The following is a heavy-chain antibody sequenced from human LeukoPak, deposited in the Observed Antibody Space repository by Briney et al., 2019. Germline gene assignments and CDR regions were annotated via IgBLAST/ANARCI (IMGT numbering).Heavy chain of an antibody. D-gene: IGHD3-9*01. J-gene: IGHJ3*02. CDR2: IYPGDSDT. V-gene: IGHV5-51*01. Sequence: GESLKISCKGSGYSFTSYWIGWVRQMPGKGLEWMGIIYPGDSDTRYSPSFQGQVTISADKSISTAYLQWSGLKASDTAMYYCARCSNTKGYYDILTGYYPGRADAFDIWGQGTMVTVSS. CDR1: GYSFTSYW. CDR3: ARCSNTKGYYDILTGYYPGRADAFDI.